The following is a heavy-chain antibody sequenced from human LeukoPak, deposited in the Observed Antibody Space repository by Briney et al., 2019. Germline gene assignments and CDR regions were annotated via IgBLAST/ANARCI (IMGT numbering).Heavy chain of an antibody. J-gene: IGHJ4*02. CDR3: ARDPSNSGYDYLYYFDY. D-gene: IGHD5-12*01. CDR2: IIPILGIA. CDR1: GGTFSSYA. V-gene: IGHV1-69*04. Sequence: SVKVSCKASGGTFSSYAISWVRQAPGQGLEWMGRIIPILGIANYAQKFQGRVTITADKSTSTAHMELSSLRSEDTAVYYCARDPSNSGYDYLYYFDYWGQGTLVTVSS.